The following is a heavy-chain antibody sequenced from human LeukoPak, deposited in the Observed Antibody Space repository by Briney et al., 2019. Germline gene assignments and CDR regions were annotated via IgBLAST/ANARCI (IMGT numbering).Heavy chain of an antibody. CDR3: ARGYYGPYYFDY. CDR2: IYYSGST. Sequence: SETLSLTCTVSGGSISSHYWSWIRQPPGKGLEWIGYIYYSGSTNYNPSLKSRVTIPVDTSKNQFSLKLSSVTAADTAVYYCARGYYGPYYFDYWGQGTLVTVSS. D-gene: IGHD3-10*01. V-gene: IGHV4-59*11. CDR1: GGSISSHY. J-gene: IGHJ4*02.